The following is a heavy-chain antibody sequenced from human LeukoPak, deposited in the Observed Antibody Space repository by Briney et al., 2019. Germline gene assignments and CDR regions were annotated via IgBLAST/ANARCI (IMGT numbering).Heavy chain of an antibody. Sequence: GGSLRLSCATSGFTFSNFDLYWVRQATGEGLEWVSAIGTAGDTYYPDSVKGRFTISRDNAKNSFYLQMNTLRAGDTAVYYCSRGGAPAGYAYDVWGHGTVVTVSS. CDR1: GFTFSNFD. CDR2: IGTAGDT. J-gene: IGHJ3*01. V-gene: IGHV3-13*01. CDR3: SRGGAPAGYAYDV. D-gene: IGHD6-13*01.